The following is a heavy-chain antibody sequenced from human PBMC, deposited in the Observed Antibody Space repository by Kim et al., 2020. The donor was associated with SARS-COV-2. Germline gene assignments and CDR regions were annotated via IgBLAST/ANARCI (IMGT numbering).Heavy chain of an antibody. Sequence: SVKVSCKASGGTFSSYAISWVRQAPGQGLEWMGGIIPIFGTANYAQKFQCRVTITADESTSTAYMELSSLRSEDTAVYYCARGSFMVRGVIITQGAFDIWGQGTMVTVSS. V-gene: IGHV1-69*13. CDR1: GGTFSSYA. J-gene: IGHJ3*02. CDR3: ARGSFMVRGVIITQGAFDI. D-gene: IGHD3-10*01. CDR2: IIPIFGTA.